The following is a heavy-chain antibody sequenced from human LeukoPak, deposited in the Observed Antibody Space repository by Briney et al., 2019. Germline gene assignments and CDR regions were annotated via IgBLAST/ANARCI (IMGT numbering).Heavy chain of an antibody. Sequence: ASAKVSCKASGGTFSSCAISWVRQAPGQGLEWMGRIIPIFGTANYAQKFQGRVTITTDESTSTAYMELSSLRSEDTAVYYCARDLGILTGQEAPWDYWGQGTLVTVSS. CDR2: IIPIFGTA. J-gene: IGHJ4*02. D-gene: IGHD3-9*01. CDR1: GGTFSSCA. V-gene: IGHV1-69*05. CDR3: ARDLGILTGQEAPWDY.